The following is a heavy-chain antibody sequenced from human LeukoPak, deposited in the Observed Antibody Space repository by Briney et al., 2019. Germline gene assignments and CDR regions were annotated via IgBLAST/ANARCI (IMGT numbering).Heavy chain of an antibody. CDR2: ISGSGVTT. CDR3: AKNVREADWYYYYMDV. D-gene: IGHD3-9*01. Sequence: GGSLRLSCAASGFPFTSYAMTWVRQAPGKGLEWVSAISGSGVTTYFADSVKGRFTISRDNSKNTLYLQMNSLRAEDTAVYYCAKNVREADWYYYYMDVWGKGTTVTVSS. J-gene: IGHJ6*03. V-gene: IGHV3-23*01. CDR1: GFPFTSYA.